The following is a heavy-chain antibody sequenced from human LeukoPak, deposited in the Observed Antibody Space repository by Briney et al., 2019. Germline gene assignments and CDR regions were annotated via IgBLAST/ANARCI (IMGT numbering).Heavy chain of an antibody. J-gene: IGHJ3*02. CDR1: GYTFTSYG. Sequence: ASVKVSCKASGYTFTSYGISWVRQAPGQGLERMGWISAYNGNTNYAQKLQGRVTMTTDTSTSTAYMELRSLRSDDTAVYYCARFSPLLWFGERQDDAFDIWGQGTMVTVSS. D-gene: IGHD3-10*01. CDR2: ISAYNGNT. CDR3: ARFSPLLWFGERQDDAFDI. V-gene: IGHV1-18*01.